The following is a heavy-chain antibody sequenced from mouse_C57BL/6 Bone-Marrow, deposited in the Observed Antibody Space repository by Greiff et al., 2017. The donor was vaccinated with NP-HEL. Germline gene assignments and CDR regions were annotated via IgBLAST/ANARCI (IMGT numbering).Heavy chain of an antibody. CDR1: GFTFSDYY. Sequence: EVKLMESEGGLVQPGSSMKLSCTASGFTFSDYYMAWVRQVPEKGLEWVANINYDGSSTYYLDSLKSRFIISRDNAKNILYLQMSSLKSEDTATYYCARGNYSNYGFDYWGQGTTLTVSS. J-gene: IGHJ2*01. CDR2: INYDGSST. D-gene: IGHD2-5*01. CDR3: ARGNYSNYGFDY. V-gene: IGHV5-16*01.